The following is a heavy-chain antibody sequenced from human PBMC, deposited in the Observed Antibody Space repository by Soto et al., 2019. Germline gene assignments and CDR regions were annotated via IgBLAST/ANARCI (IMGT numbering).Heavy chain of an antibody. CDR2: INHSGST. J-gene: IGHJ6*02. V-gene: IGHV4-34*01. D-gene: IGHD3-9*01. CDR1: GGSFSGYY. CDR3: ARGLSGYYKYYYYYYGMDV. Sequence: LSLTCAVYGGSFSGYYWSWIRQPPGKGLEWIGEINHSGSTNYNPSLKSRVTISVDTSKNQFSLKLSSVTAADTAVYYCARGLSGYYKYYYYYYGMDVWGQGTTVTVSS.